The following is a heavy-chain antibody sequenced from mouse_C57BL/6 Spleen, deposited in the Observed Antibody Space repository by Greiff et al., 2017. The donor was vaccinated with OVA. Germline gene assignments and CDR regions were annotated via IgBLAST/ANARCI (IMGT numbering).Heavy chain of an antibody. CDR1: GYTFTSYW. Sequence: QVQLQQPGAELVKPGASVKLSCKASGYTFTSYWMHWVKQRPGRGLEWIGRIDPNSGGTKYNEKFKSKATLTVDNPSSTAYMQLSSLTSEDSAVYYWARCPYPTVAEGYVDVWGTGTTVTVSS. CDR2: IDPNSGGT. D-gene: IGHD1-1*01. CDR3: ARCPYPTVAEGYVDV. J-gene: IGHJ1*03. V-gene: IGHV1-72*01.